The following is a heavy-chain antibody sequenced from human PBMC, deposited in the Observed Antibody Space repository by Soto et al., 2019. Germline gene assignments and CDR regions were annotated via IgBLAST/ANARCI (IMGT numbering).Heavy chain of an antibody. Sequence: ASVKVSCKASGYTFTNYAIHWVRQAPGQRLEWMGWINAGNGKTKYSQKFQGRVTITRDTSASTAYMELSSLRSEDTAVYYCARSFVVVTATDYWGPGTLVTVSS. D-gene: IGHD2-21*02. V-gene: IGHV1-3*01. J-gene: IGHJ4*02. CDR2: INAGNGKT. CDR1: GYTFTNYA. CDR3: ARSFVVVTATDY.